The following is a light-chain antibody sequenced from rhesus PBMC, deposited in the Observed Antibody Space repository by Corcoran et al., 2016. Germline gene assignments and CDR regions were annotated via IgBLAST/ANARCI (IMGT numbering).Light chain of an antibody. CDR2: GAT. CDR1: QSVSSY. CDR3: CQPSSWSLT. J-gene: IGKJ4*01. V-gene: IGKV3-10*01. Sequence: QVILTQSPATLSLSPGERATLSCRDSQSVSSYLAWNQQKPGQAHRLLIFGATSRAPGIPDRFSGSGAGTDFTLPISSLEPEDIGVYPCCQPSSWSLTFVGGTKVQLK.